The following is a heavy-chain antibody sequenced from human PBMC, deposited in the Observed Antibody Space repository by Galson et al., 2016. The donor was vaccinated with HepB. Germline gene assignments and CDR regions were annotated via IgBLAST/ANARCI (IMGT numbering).Heavy chain of an antibody. V-gene: IGHV3-53*01. CDR2: IYTADIA. CDR3: ARVVFGAARPSYWYLDL. CDR1: GFIIDSNY. Sequence: SLRLSCAASGFIIDSNYMTWVRQAPGKGLQYLSLIYTADIAYYADSVKGRFTISKDNSKNTVSLQMNGLRVEDTATYYCARVVFGAARPSYWYLDLWGRGTLVTVSS. J-gene: IGHJ2*01. D-gene: IGHD6-6*01.